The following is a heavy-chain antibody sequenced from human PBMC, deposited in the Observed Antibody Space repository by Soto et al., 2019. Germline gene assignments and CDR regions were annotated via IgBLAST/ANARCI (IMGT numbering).Heavy chain of an antibody. Sequence: SETLSLTCAVYGGSFSGYYWSWIRQPPGKGLEWIGEINHSGSTNYNPSLKSRVTISVDTSKNQFSLKLSSVTAADTAVYYCARGDSSVGKYGSFDYWGQGTLVTVSS. D-gene: IGHD3-10*01. V-gene: IGHV4-34*01. CDR2: INHSGST. CDR1: GGSFSGYY. J-gene: IGHJ4*02. CDR3: ARGDSSVGKYGSFDY.